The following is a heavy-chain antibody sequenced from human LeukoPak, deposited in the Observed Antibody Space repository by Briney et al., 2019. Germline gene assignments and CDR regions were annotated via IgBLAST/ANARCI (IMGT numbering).Heavy chain of an antibody. CDR2: FDPEDGET. J-gene: IGHJ6*03. CDR1: GYTLTELS. V-gene: IGHV1-24*01. Sequence: ASVKVSCKVSGYTLTELSMHWVRQAPGKGLEWMGGFDPEDGETIYAQKFQGRVTMTEDTSTDTAYMELSSLRSEDTAVYYCATGRSSGYYLNYYYYMDVWGKGTTVTVSS. D-gene: IGHD3-22*01. CDR3: ATGRSSGYYLNYYYYMDV.